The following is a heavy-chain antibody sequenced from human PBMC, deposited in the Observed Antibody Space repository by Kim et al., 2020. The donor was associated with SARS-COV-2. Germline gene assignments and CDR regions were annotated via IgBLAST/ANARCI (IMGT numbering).Heavy chain of an antibody. Sequence: GGSLRLSCAASGFTFTTYWMHWVRQAPGKGLVWVARINSDGSTTSYADSVKGRFTISRDNAKNTLYLQMNSLRVEDTALYYCARGGSSGYTAGWFDPRGQGALGTVSS. CDR3: ARGGSSGYTAGWFDP. D-gene: IGHD3-22*01. J-gene: IGHJ5*02. CDR1: GFTFTTYW. CDR2: INSDGSTT. V-gene: IGHV3-74*01.